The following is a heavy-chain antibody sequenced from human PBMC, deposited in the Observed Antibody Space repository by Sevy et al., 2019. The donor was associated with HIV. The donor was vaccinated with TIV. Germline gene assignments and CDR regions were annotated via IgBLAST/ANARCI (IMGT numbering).Heavy chain of an antibody. Sequence: GGSLRLSCAVSGFPFSAYQMHWVRQAPGKGLEWLAVISNDGSKTYYADSVKGRFNSSRNNSKYTLYLNIDSLGAEDTDLYYCASLIEGGYTNLFDFWGQGMLVTVSS. CDR3: ASLIEGGYTNLFDF. D-gene: IGHD1-26*01. J-gene: IGHJ4*02. CDR1: GFPFSAYQ. V-gene: IGHV3-30*03. CDR2: ISNDGSKT.